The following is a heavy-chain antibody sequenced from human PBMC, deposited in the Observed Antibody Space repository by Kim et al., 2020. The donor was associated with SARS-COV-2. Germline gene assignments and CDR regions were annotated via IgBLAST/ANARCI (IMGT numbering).Heavy chain of an antibody. V-gene: IGHV1-46*01. CDR1: GYTFTSYY. Sequence: ASVKVSCKASGYTFTSYYMHWVRQAPGQGLEWMGIINPSGGSTSYAQKFQGRVTMTRDTSTSTVYMELSSLRSEDTAVYYCAREGRGTRDYGDRHIDYWGQGTLVTVSS. J-gene: IGHJ4*02. CDR3: AREGRGTRDYGDRHIDY. CDR2: INPSGGST. D-gene: IGHD4-17*01.